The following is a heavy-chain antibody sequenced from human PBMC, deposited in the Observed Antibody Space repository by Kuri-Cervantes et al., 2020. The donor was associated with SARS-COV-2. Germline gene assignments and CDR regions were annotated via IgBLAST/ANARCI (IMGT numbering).Heavy chain of an antibody. CDR2: ISYDGSNK. V-gene: IGHV3-30-3*01. CDR3: ARDLRLGKSLDY. Sequence: GGSLRLSCAASGFTFSSYAMHWVRQAPDKGLEWVAVISYDGSNKYYADSVKGRFTISRDNAKNSLYLQMSSLRAEDTAVYYCARDLRLGKSLDYWGQGTLVTVSS. CDR1: GFTFSSYA. J-gene: IGHJ4*02. D-gene: IGHD7-27*01.